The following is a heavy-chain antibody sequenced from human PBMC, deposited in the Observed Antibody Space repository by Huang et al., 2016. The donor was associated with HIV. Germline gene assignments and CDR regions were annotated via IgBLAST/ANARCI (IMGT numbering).Heavy chain of an antibody. CDR3: LNILVRGLIDAVDY. J-gene: IGHJ4*02. V-gene: IGHV7-4-1*02. D-gene: IGHD3-10*01. Sequence: QVQLVQSGSELKKPGASVKVSCKASGYPFTSHTIHWVRQAPGQGREWMGWINNNTGNPTYAPGFTGRIVFSLDTYVRTAYLQISSLKAEDTAVYYCLNILVRGLIDAVDYWGQGTLVTVSS. CDR2: INNNTGNP. CDR1: GYPFTSHT.